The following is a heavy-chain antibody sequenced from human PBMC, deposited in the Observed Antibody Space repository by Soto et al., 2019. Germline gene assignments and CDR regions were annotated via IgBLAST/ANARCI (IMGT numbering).Heavy chain of an antibody. Sequence: ASVKVSCKASGYTFTGYYMHWVRQAPGQGLEWMGWINPNSGGTNYAQKFQGRVTMTRDTSISTAYMELSRLRSDETAVYYCAREVTAALSGKNWFDPWGQGSLVTVS. CDR1: GYTFTGYY. J-gene: IGHJ5*02. CDR3: AREVTAALSGKNWFDP. D-gene: IGHD3-10*01. CDR2: INPNSGGT. V-gene: IGHV1-2*02.